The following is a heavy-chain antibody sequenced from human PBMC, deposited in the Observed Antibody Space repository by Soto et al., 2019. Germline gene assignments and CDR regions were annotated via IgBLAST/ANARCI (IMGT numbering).Heavy chain of an antibody. CDR3: ARGGNTIFGVVYYYYGMDV. CDR1: GFTFSSYW. D-gene: IGHD3-3*01. V-gene: IGHV3-7*01. J-gene: IGHJ6*02. CDR2: IKQDGSGK. Sequence: PGGSLRLSCAASGFTFSSYWMSWVRQAPGKGLEWVANIKQDGSGKYYVDSVKGRFTISRDNAKNSLYLQMNSLRAEGTAVYYCARGGNTIFGVVYYYYGMDVWGQGTTVTVSS.